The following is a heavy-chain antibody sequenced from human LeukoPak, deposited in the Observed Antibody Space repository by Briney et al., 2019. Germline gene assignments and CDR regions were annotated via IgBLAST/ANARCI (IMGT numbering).Heavy chain of an antibody. J-gene: IGHJ6*03. Sequence: GGSLRLSCAASGFTFSSYSMNWVRQAPGKGLEWVANIKQDGSEKYYVDSVKGRFTISRDNAKNSLYLQMNSLKAEDTAVYYCARRRQYDFWSGYSYYYYYYMDVWGKGTTVTVSS. D-gene: IGHD3-3*01. CDR1: GFTFSSYS. CDR2: IKQDGSEK. CDR3: ARRRQYDFWSGYSYYYYYYMDV. V-gene: IGHV3-7*01.